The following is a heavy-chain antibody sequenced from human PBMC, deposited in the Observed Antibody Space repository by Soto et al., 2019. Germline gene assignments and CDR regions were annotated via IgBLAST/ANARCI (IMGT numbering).Heavy chain of an antibody. D-gene: IGHD6-19*01. CDR3: ARWVSVALGGMDV. J-gene: IGHJ6*02. CDR1: GFTFSSYA. Sequence: PGGSLRLSCAASGFTFSSYAMHWDRQAPGKGLEWVAVISYDGSNKYYADSVKGRFTISRDNSKNTLYLQMNSLRAEDTAVYYCARWVSVALGGMDVWGQGTTVTV. V-gene: IGHV3-30-3*01. CDR2: ISYDGSNK.